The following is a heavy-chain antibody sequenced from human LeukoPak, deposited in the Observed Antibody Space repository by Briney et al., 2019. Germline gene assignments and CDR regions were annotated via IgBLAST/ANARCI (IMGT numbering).Heavy chain of an antibody. D-gene: IGHD5-12*01. Sequence: PGGSLRLSCAASGFTFSSYTMNSVRQAPGKGLEWVSSISSSSSYIYYADSVKGRFTISRDNAKNSLYLQMNSLRAEDTAVYYCARSGRGYEDAFDIWGQGTMVIVSS. CDR2: ISSSSSYI. CDR1: GFTFSSYT. CDR3: ARSGRGYEDAFDI. V-gene: IGHV3-21*01. J-gene: IGHJ3*02.